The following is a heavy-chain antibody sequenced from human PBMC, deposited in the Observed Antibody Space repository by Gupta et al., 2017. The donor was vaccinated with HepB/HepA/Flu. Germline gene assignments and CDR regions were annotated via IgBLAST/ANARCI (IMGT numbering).Heavy chain of an antibody. J-gene: IGHJ4*02. CDR3: ARTPDFWSGPYAGGFDY. V-gene: IGHV4-4*07. D-gene: IGHD3-3*01. Sequence: QVQLQESGPGLVEPSETLSLTCTVSGGSISRYYWSWIRQPAGKGLEWIGRIYTSGSTNYNPSLKSRVTMSVDTSKNQFSLKLSSVTAADTAVYYCARTPDFWSGPYAGGFDYWGQGTRVTVSA. CDR2: IYTSGST. CDR1: GGSISRYY.